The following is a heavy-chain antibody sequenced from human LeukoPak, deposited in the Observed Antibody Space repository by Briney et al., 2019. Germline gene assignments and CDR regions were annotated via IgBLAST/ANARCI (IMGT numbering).Heavy chain of an antibody. CDR1: GFTFSSYS. V-gene: IGHV3-21*01. J-gene: IGHJ3*02. CDR3: ARGDPQWEHDDAFDI. D-gene: IGHD1-26*01. Sequence: PGGSLRLSCAASGFTFSSYSMNWVRQAPGKGLEWVSSISSSSSYIYYADSVKGRFTISRDNAKDSLYLQMNSLRAEDTAVYYCARGDPQWEHDDAFDIWGQGTMVTVSS. CDR2: ISSSSSYI.